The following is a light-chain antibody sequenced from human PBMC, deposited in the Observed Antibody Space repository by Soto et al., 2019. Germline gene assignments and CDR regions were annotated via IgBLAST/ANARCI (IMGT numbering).Light chain of an antibody. J-gene: IGLJ1*01. CDR2: DVS. Sequence: QSALTQPRSVSESPGQSVTISCTGTSSDVGGYNYVSWYQQHPGKAPKLMIYDVSKRPSGVPDRFSGSKSGNTASLTISGLQAEDEADYYCCSYAGSYTFDVFGTGTKLTVL. CDR3: CSYAGSYTFDV. V-gene: IGLV2-11*01. CDR1: SSDVGGYNY.